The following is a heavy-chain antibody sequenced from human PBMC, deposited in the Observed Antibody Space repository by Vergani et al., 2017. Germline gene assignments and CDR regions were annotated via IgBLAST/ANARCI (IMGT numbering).Heavy chain of an antibody. V-gene: IGHV4-59*01. CDR2: IYYSGST. D-gene: IGHD2-2*01. CDR3: ARDSYCGSTSCCGAGYCYYMDV. Sequence: QVQLQESGPGLVKPSETLSLTCTVSGGSISSYYWSWIRQPPGKGLEWIGYIYYSGSTNYNPSLKSRVTISVDTSKNQFSLKLSSVTAADTAVYYCARDSYCGSTSCCGAGYCYYMDVWGKGTTVTVSS. J-gene: IGHJ6*03. CDR1: GGSISSYY.